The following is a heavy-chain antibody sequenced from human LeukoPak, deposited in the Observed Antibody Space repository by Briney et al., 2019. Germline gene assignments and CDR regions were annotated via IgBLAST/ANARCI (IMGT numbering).Heavy chain of an antibody. CDR1: GYSFSNYW. Sequence: GKSLKISCKCSGYSFSNYWIGWVRQMPGKGLEWMGIIYVGDSETTYSPSFQGQVTISADKSISTAYLQWSSLKASDTAMYYCARRVAVVGEGVDYWGQGTLVTVSS. D-gene: IGHD2-15*01. CDR3: ARRVAVVGEGVDY. J-gene: IGHJ4*02. V-gene: IGHV5-51*01. CDR2: IYVGDSET.